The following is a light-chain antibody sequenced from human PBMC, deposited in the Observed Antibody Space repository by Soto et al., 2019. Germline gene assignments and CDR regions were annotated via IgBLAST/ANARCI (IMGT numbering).Light chain of an antibody. V-gene: IGKV3-20*01. CDR1: QSVSSID. CDR3: QQYDT. CDR2: SAS. J-gene: IGKJ2*01. Sequence: IVLTQSPGTLSLSPGERATLSCRASQSVSSIDLAWYQQKPGQAPRLLIYSASSRATGIPDRFSGSVSGTDFTLTISRLEPEDFAVYYCQQYDTFGQGTKLELK.